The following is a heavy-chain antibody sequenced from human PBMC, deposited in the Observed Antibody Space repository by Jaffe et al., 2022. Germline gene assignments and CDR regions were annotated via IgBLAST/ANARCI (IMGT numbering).Heavy chain of an antibody. CDR2: IYHSGST. Sequence: QVQLQESGPGLVKPSETLSLTCAVSGYSISSGYYWGWIRQPPGKGLEWIGSIYHSGSTYYNPSLKSRVTISVDTSKNQFSLKLSSVTAADTAVYYCARAHIVVVPAASYNWFDPWGQGTLVTVSS. V-gene: IGHV4-38-2*01. CDR3: ARAHIVVVPAASYNWFDP. CDR1: GYSISSGYY. J-gene: IGHJ5*02. D-gene: IGHD2-2*01.